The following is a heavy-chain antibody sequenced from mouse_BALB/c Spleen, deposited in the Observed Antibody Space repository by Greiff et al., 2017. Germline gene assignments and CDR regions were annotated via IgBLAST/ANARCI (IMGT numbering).Heavy chain of an antibody. Sequence: EVQRVESGGGLVQPGGSLRLSCATSGFTFTDYYMSWVRQPPGKALEWLGFIRNKANGYTTEYSASVKGRFTISRDNSQSILYLQMNTLRAEDSATYYCARDYYGSSWAYWGQGTLVTVSA. D-gene: IGHD1-1*01. CDR2: IRNKANGYTT. J-gene: IGHJ3*01. CDR3: ARDYYGSSWAY. CDR1: GFTFTDYY. V-gene: IGHV7-3*02.